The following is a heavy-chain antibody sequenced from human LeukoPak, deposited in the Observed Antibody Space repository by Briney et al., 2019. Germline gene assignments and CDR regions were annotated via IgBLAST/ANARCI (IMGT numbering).Heavy chain of an antibody. CDR1: GFTFSSYS. V-gene: IGHV3-21*01. D-gene: IGHD1-7*01. CDR3: ARVPTGTTAVYYFDY. CDR2: ISSSSSYI. Sequence: GGSLRLSCAASGFTFSSYSMNWVRQAPGKGLEWVSSISSSSSYIYYADSVKGRFTISRDNAKNSLYLQMNSLRAEDTAVYYCARVPTGTTAVYYFDYWGQGVLVTVSS. J-gene: IGHJ4*02.